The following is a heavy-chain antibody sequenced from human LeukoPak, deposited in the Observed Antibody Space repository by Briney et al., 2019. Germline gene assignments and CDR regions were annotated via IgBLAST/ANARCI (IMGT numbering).Heavy chain of an antibody. CDR1: GGTFSSYT. CDR3: ARGRVGNPGIDY. D-gene: IGHD4-23*01. J-gene: IGHJ4*02. V-gene: IGHV1-69*02. Sequence: ASVKVSCKASGGTFSSYTISWVRQAPGQGLEWMGRIIPILGIANYAQKFQGRVTITADKSTSTAYMELSSLRSEDTAVYYCARGRVGNPGIDYWGQGTLVTVSS. CDR2: IIPILGIA.